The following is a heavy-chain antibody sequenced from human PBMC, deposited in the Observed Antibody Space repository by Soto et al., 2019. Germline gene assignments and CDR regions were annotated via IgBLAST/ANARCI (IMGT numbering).Heavy chain of an antibody. D-gene: IGHD3-3*01. V-gene: IGHV3-23*01. CDR2: MSRSGGTA. CDR3: AKGPIFGVENIYDY. CDR1: GFTFSSYA. Sequence: EVQLLESGGGLVQPGGSLRLSCAASGFTFSSYAMSWVSQAPGKGLEWVSGMSRSGGTAYYRDSGKGRFTISRDNSKQTLYLQMSSLRAEDTALYYCAKGPIFGVENIYDYWGQGTLVTVSS. J-gene: IGHJ4*02.